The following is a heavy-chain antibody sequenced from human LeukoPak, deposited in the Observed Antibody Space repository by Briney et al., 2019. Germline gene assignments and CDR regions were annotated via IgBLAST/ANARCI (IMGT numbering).Heavy chain of an antibody. CDR2: ISGSGGST. Sequence: GGSLRLSCVASGFSFTTHAMGWVRQAPGKELEWVSHISGSGGSTKYSGSVKGRFTISRDNSKNTLYLQIISLRADDTAVYYCAKDQDPHSYGSGSYAPFDYWGQGTLVTVSS. V-gene: IGHV3-23*01. J-gene: IGHJ4*02. CDR3: AKDQDPHSYGSGSYAPFDY. D-gene: IGHD3-10*01. CDR1: GFSFTTHA.